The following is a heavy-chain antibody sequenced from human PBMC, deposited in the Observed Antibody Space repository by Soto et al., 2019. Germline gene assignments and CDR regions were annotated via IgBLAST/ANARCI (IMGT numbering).Heavy chain of an antibody. CDR1: GGSISSSNW. D-gene: IGHD5-18*01. J-gene: IGHJ6*02. Sequence: ETLSLTCAVSGGSISSSNWWSWVRQPPGKGLEWIGEIYHSGSTNYNPSLKSRVTISVDKSKNQFSLKLSSVTAADTAVYYCARDIHSYGRYYYYGMDVWGQGTTVTVSS. CDR3: ARDIHSYGRYYYYGMDV. CDR2: IYHSGST. V-gene: IGHV4-4*02.